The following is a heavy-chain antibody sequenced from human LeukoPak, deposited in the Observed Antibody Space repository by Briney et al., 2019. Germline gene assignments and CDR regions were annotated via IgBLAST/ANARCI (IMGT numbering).Heavy chain of an antibody. D-gene: IGHD1-1*01. V-gene: IGHV1-69*13. CDR3: ARHVSTTGTTGYYYFDY. J-gene: IGHJ4*02. Sequence: SVKVSCKASGGTFSSYAISWVRQAPGQGLEWMGGIIPIFGTANYAQKFQGRVTITADESTGTAYMELSSLRSEDTAVYYCARHVSTTGTTGYYYFDYWGQGTLATVSS. CDR1: GGTFSSYA. CDR2: IIPIFGTA.